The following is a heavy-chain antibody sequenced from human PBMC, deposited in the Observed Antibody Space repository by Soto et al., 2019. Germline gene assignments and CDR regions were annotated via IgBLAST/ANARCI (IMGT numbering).Heavy chain of an antibody. CDR3: ASRQRGGYGSGSYGGAGYYMDV. Sequence: GESLKISCKGSGYSFTSYWIGWVRQMPGKGLEWMGIIYPGDSDTRYSPSFQGQVTISADKSISTAYLQWSSLKASDTAMYYCASRQRGGYGSGSYGGAGYYMDVWGKGTTVTVSS. CDR1: GYSFTSYW. CDR2: IYPGDSDT. V-gene: IGHV5-51*01. J-gene: IGHJ6*03. D-gene: IGHD3-10*01.